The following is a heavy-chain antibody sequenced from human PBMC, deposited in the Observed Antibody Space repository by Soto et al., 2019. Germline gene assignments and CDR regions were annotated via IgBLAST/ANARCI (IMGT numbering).Heavy chain of an antibody. J-gene: IGHJ6*02. V-gene: IGHV4-31*03. Sequence: SETLSLTCTFSGCSISSGGYYWTWIRQHPGKGMEWIGYNYYSGITYYNPSLKSRVTISLDTSKNQFSLKLSSVPAADTAVYYCARGSSIAGLYYGMDVWGQGTTVTVS. CDR3: ARGSSIAGLYYGMDV. CDR2: NYYSGIT. CDR1: GCSISSGGYY. D-gene: IGHD6-6*01.